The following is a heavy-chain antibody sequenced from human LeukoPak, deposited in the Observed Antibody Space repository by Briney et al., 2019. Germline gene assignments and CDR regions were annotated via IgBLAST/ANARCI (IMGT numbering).Heavy chain of an antibody. CDR3: AKDFALDV. J-gene: IGHJ6*02. CDR1: GFTFSSTV. V-gene: IGHV3-30*18. Sequence: PGGSLRLSCGASGFTFSSTVLHWVRQAPGKGLEWVADISFDAREKYYADSVKGRFTISRDNSKSTLSLQMNNLRTEDSAVYYCAKDFALDVWGQGTTVIVSS. CDR2: ISFDAREK.